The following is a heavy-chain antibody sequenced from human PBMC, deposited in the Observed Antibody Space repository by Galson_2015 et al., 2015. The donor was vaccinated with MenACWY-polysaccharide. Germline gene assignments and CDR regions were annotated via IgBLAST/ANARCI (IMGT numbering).Heavy chain of an antibody. CDR3: ARGGKWLDS. CDR1: GFTFSTYA. J-gene: IGHJ4*02. CDR2: IKPDGSEK. Sequence: SLRLSCAASGFTFSTYAMTWVRQAPGKGLEWVANIKPDGSEKNYVDSVKGRFTISRDNAKDSLYLQMNSLRAEDTAVYYCARGGKWLDSWGQGTLVTISS. V-gene: IGHV3-7*04. D-gene: IGHD5-12*01.